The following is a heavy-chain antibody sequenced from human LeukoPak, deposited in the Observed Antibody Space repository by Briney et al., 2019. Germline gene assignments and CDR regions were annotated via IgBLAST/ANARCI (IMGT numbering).Heavy chain of an antibody. V-gene: IGHV4-59*12. D-gene: IGHD6-19*01. J-gene: IGHJ4*02. CDR3: ARGPQRGAVAGTWNY. Sequence: PSETLSLTCTVSGGSISSYYWSWIRQPPGKGLEWIGYIYYSGSTNYNPSLKSRVTISVDTSKNQFSLKLSSVTAADTAVYYCARGPQRGAVAGTWNYWGQGTLVTVSS. CDR1: GGSISSYY. CDR2: IYYSGST.